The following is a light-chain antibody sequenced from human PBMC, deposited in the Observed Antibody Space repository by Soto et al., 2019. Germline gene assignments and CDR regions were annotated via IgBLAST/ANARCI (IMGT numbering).Light chain of an antibody. CDR2: EVS. J-gene: IGLJ3*02. V-gene: IGLV2-14*01. Sequence: QSALTQPASVSGSPGQSITISCTGTSSDVGGYDYVSWYQLHPGKAPKLMVFEVSNRPSGVSYRFSGSKSGNTASLTISGLQAEDEADYYCCSYARGSRAFGGGTKLTVL. CDR1: SSDVGGYDY. CDR3: CSYARGSRA.